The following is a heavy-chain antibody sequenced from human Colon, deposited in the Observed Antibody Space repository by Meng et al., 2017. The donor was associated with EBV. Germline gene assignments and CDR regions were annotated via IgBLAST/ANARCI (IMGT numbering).Heavy chain of an antibody. Sequence: QVQPHESGPGLVEPSQTLSLTCTFSGGSMSSGNYYWSWIRQPPGKGLEWIGYIHHSGSAYYNPSLKSRVSISVDTSKNQFSLNLNSMTAADTAVYYCASFDHIPRRNYFDYWGQGTLVTVSS. CDR2: IHHSGSA. CDR1: GGSMSSGNYY. J-gene: IGHJ4*02. V-gene: IGHV4-30-4*01. CDR3: ASFDHIPRRNYFDY. D-gene: IGHD2-21*01.